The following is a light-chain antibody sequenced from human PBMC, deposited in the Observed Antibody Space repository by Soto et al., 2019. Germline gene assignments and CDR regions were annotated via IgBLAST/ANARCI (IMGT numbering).Light chain of an antibody. J-gene: IGKJ2*01. Sequence: DIQMTQSPSSLSASVGDILTITCRASQRISTCLNWYQQKPGKAPKVLTYAASTLQSGVPSRFSGSGSGTHFNITHRSLQPEDLATYYWQQSNNYPYTFGQGTNVEIK. CDR1: QRISTC. CDR3: QQSNNYPYT. V-gene: IGKV1-39*01. CDR2: AAS.